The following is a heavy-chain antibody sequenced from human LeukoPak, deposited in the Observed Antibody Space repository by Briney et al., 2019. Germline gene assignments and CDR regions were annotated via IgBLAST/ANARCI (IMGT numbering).Heavy chain of an antibody. D-gene: IGHD6-13*01. CDR3: AKDGRIAAAGLPGYYYGMDV. CDR2: ISGTGGST. CDR1: GFTFITYA. V-gene: IGHV3-23*01. J-gene: IGHJ6*02. Sequence: GGSLRLSCAASGFTFITYAMTWVRQAPGKGLEWVSAISGTGGSTYYADSVRGRFTISRDNSKNTLYLQMNSLRAEDTAVYYCAKDGRIAAAGLPGYYYGMDVWGQGTTVTVSS.